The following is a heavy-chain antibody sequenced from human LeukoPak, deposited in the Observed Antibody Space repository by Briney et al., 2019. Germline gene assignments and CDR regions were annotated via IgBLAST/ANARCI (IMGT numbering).Heavy chain of an antibody. CDR2: IYYSGST. Sequence: SETLSLTCTVSGGSISSTSYYWGWIRQPPGKGLEWIGSIYYSGSTYYNPSLKSRVTISVDTSKNQFYLKMSSVTAADTAVYYCARAGRNTYSGSALDYWGQGTLVTVSS. CDR3: ARAGRNTYSGSALDY. V-gene: IGHV4-39*01. J-gene: IGHJ4*02. D-gene: IGHD1-26*01. CDR1: GGSISSTSYY.